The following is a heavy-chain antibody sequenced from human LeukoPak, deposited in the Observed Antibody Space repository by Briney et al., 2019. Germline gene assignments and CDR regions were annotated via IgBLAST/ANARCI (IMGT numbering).Heavy chain of an antibody. CDR1: GYTFTGYY. CDR3: AREGGYCSSTSCYFDY. CDR2: INPNSGGT. V-gene: IGHV1-2*02. D-gene: IGHD2-2*01. Sequence: ASVKVSCKASGYTFTGYYMHWVRQAPGQGLEWMGWINPNSGGTNYAQKFQGRVTMTRDTSISTAYMELSGLRSDDTAVYYCAREGGYCSSTSCYFDYWGQGTLVTVSS. J-gene: IGHJ4*02.